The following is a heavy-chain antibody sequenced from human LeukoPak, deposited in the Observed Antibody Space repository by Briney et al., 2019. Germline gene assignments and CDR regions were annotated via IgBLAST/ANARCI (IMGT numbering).Heavy chain of an antibody. Sequence: PSETLSLTCTVSGGSISSYYWSWIRQPPGKGLEWIGYIYHSGSTDYNPSLKSRVTISVDTSKSQFSLRLTSVTAAGTAVYYCARSQEGYSYGSIDYWGQGTLVTVSS. D-gene: IGHD5-18*01. CDR1: GGSISSYY. CDR3: ARSQEGYSYGSIDY. J-gene: IGHJ4*02. CDR2: IYHSGST. V-gene: IGHV4-4*09.